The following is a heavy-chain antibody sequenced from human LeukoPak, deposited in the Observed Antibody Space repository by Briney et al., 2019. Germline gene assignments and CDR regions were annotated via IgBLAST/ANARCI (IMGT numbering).Heavy chain of an antibody. CDR1: GFTFSSYA. V-gene: IGHV3-23*01. Sequence: PGGSLRLSCAASGFTFSSYAMTWVRQAPGKGLEWVSAISGSVGSASYADSVRGRFTVSRDNSKNTLYLQMNSLRAEDTAVYYCARGLRNYYGSGYFDYWGQGTLVTVSS. J-gene: IGHJ4*02. CDR2: ISGSVGSA. D-gene: IGHD3-10*01. CDR3: ARGLRNYYGSGYFDY.